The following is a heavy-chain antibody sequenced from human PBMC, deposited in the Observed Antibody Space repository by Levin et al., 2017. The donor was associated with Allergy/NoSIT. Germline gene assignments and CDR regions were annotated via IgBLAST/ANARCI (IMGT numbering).Heavy chain of an antibody. CDR3: AHGQSIRYYYALDV. V-gene: IGHV2-5*02. Sequence: SGPTLVKPTQTLTLTCTFSGFSLTTSGVNVGWIRQPPGKALEWLALIYWDDDKRYSPSLQSRLTITKDTSKNQVVLTMTNMDPVDTATYYCAHGQSIRYYYALDVWGQGTTVTVSS. J-gene: IGHJ6*02. CDR1: GFSLTTSGVN. CDR2: IYWDDDK.